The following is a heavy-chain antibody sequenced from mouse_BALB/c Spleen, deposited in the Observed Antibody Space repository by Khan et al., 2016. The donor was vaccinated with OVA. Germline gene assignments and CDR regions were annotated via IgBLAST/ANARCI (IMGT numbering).Heavy chain of an antibody. D-gene: IGHD2-4*01. V-gene: IGHV2-9*02. CDR3: ARSDDYDVGGFAY. Sequence: QVQLKESGPGLVAPSQSLSITCTVSGFSLSNYGIHWVRQPPGKGLEWLGVIWTGGITNYNSALMSRLIISKDNSKSHVFLKMNRLQTDDAAIYYCARSDDYDVGGFAYWGQGTLVTVSA. CDR1: GFSLSNYG. J-gene: IGHJ3*01. CDR2: IWTGGIT.